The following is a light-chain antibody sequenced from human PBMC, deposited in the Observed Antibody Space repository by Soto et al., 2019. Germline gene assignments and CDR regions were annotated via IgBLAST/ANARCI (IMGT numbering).Light chain of an antibody. CDR1: NIGSKS. J-gene: IGLJ1*01. CDR3: QVWDSSSDHPSYV. Sequence: YELTPPPTESVYLGQAAGSSRGENNIGSKSVHWYQQKPSQAPVLVVYDDSDRPSGIPERFSGSNSGNTATLTISRVEAGDDAHYYCQVWDSSSDHPSYVFRTGTTVPVL. V-gene: IGLV3-21*02. CDR2: DDS.